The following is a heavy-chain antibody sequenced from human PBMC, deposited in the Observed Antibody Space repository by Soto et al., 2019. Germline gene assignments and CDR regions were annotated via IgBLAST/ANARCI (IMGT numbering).Heavy chain of an antibody. J-gene: IGHJ6*03. CDR1: GYTFTSYY. CDR2: INPSGGNT. Sequence: APVKVSSKASGYTFTSYYMHWVRQAPGQGLEWMGIINPSGGNTNYAQKLQGRVTMTTDTSTSTAYMELRGLRSDDTAVYNCARVVGYYYYYMDVWGKGTTVTVSS. CDR3: ARVVGYYYYYMDV. V-gene: IGHV1-46*01.